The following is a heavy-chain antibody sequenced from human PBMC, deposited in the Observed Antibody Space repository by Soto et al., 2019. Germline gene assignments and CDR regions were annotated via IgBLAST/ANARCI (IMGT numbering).Heavy chain of an antibody. CDR2: ISRGSDYI. J-gene: IGHJ4*02. CDR1: GFTFSSYS. CDR3: ARGTGIADYFDY. V-gene: IGHV3-21*01. D-gene: IGHD1-1*01. Sequence: GGSLRLSCAASGFTFSSYSMNWVRQAPGMGLEWVSSISRGSDYIYYADSVRGRFTISRDNAKDSLYLQMNSLRAEDTAVYYCARGTGIADYFDYWGQGTLVTVSS.